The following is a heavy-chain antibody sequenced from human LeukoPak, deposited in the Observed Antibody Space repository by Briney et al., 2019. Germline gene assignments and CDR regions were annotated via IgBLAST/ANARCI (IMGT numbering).Heavy chain of an antibody. CDR1: GYTFTTSD. Sequence: ASVKVSCKASGYTFTTSDINWVRQATGQGLEWMGWMNPNSGKTGSAQKFQGRLTMTKNTSTTTAYMEVTGLRFEDTAIYYCARGRPGPAGAGTYDFWGQGILITVSS. CDR2: MNPNSGKT. V-gene: IGHV1-8*01. J-gene: IGHJ4*02. CDR3: ARGRPGPAGAGTYDF. D-gene: IGHD6-13*01.